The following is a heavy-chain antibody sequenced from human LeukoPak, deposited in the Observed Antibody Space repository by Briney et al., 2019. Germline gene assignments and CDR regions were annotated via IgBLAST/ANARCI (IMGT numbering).Heavy chain of an antibody. V-gene: IGHV4-39*01. CDR3: ARHRPGMDV. J-gene: IGHJ6*02. CDR1: GGSISSSGYY. Sequence: SETLSLTCTVSGGSISSSGYYWGWIRQPPGKGLEWIGSIYYSGSTYYNPSLKSRVTISVDTSKNQFSLKLSSVTAADTAVYYCARHRPGMDVWGQGTTVTVSS. CDR2: IYYSGST.